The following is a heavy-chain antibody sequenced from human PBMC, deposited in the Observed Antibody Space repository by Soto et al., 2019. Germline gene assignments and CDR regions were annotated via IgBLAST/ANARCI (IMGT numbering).Heavy chain of an antibody. CDR2: INANSGGT. V-gene: IGHV1-2*02. D-gene: IGHD3-22*01. CDR3: ARGRNYYDGSGYFDLDY. J-gene: IGHJ4*02. CDR1: RFSFTDYY. Sequence: QVQLVQSGAEVKKPGASVKVSCESSRFSFTDYYLHWVREAPGQGLEWMGWINANSGGTKYAQQFQGRVAMTRDTSISTVYMELSRLRSDDTAVYFCARGRNYYDGSGYFDLDYWGQGTLVTVSS.